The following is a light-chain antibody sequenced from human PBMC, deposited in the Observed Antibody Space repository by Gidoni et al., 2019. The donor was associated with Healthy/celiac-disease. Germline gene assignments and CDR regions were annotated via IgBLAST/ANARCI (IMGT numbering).Light chain of an antibody. V-gene: IGLV3-1*01. Sequence: SYELTHPPSVSVSPGPTASITCSGDKLGDKYACWYQQKPGQSPVLVIYQDSKRPSGIPERFSGSNSGNTATLTISGTQAMDEADYYCQAWDSSHVVFGGGTKLTVL. CDR1: KLGDKY. CDR3: QAWDSSHVV. CDR2: QDS. J-gene: IGLJ2*01.